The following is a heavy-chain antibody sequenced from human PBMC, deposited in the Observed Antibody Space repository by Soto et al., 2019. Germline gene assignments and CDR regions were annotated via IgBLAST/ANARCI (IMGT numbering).Heavy chain of an antibody. CDR3: ARGTDRSGQYYFES. V-gene: IGHV3-48*03. CDR2: IVGSGSII. Sequence: PGGSLRLSCAASGFTFSIYEMNWVRRAPGKGPEWVSYIVGSGSIIYYADSVKGRFTISRDDAKNSLYLQMNRLRAEDTAVYYCARGTDRSGQYYFESWGQGTLVTVSS. D-gene: IGHD3-22*01. J-gene: IGHJ4*02. CDR1: GFTFSIYE.